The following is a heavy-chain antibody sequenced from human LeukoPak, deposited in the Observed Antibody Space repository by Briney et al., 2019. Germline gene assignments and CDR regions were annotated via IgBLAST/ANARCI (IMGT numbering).Heavy chain of an antibody. CDR1: GGSMSSGSYY. CDR3: VRSWDSSGWYVYYYMDV. Sequence: SETLSLTCTVSGGSMSSGSYYWSCIRQPAGKGLEWIGRIKTSGTTDYNPSLESRVTILVDTSKNQFSLNLSSVTATDTAVYYCVRSWDSSGWYVYYYMDVWGKGTTVTVSS. CDR2: IKTSGTT. D-gene: IGHD6-19*01. J-gene: IGHJ6*03. V-gene: IGHV4-61*02.